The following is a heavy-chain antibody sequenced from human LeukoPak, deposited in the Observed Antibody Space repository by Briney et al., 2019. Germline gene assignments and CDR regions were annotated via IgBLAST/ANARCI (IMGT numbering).Heavy chain of an antibody. J-gene: IGHJ4*02. CDR3: ARDQHPDYGEGL. Sequence: ASVTVSCKASGYTFTSYGISWVRQAPGQGLEWMGWISAYNGNTNYAQKLQGRVTMTTDTSTSTAYMKLRSLRSDDTAVYYCARDQHPDYGEGLWGQGTLVTVSS. D-gene: IGHD4-17*01. CDR2: ISAYNGNT. CDR1: GYTFTSYG. V-gene: IGHV1-18*01.